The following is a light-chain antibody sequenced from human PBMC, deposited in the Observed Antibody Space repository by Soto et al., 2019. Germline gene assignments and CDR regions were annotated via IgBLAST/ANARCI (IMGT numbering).Light chain of an antibody. J-gene: IGKJ2*01. CDR3: QQLNSYPHT. CDR1: QGISSY. V-gene: IGKV1-9*01. Sequence: DIQLTQSPSFLSASVGDRVTITCRASQGISSYLAWYQQKPGKAPKLLIYAASTSQSGVPSRFSGSGSGTEFTLTISSLQPEDFATYYCQQLNSYPHTFGQGTKLEIK. CDR2: AAS.